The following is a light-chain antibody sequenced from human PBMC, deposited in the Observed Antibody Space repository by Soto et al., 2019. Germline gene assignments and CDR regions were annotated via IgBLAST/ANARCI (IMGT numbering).Light chain of an antibody. CDR3: QQSFRTPYT. CDR1: QTINKN. J-gene: IGKJ2*01. V-gene: IGKV1-39*01. CDR2: SAS. Sequence: DIQMTRSPSSLSASVGDRVTITCRASQTINKNLNWYQQKPGQAPNLLIYSASDFQSGVPSRFSGSGSGTEFTLTINGLQPEDFATYYCQQSFRTPYTFGQGTDLAI.